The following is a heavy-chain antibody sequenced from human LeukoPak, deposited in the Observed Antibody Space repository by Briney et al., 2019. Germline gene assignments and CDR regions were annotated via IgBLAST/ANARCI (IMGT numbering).Heavy chain of an antibody. D-gene: IGHD3-22*01. Sequence: GGSLRLSCAASGFTFSSYNMNWVRQAPGKGLEWVSSITSSSNIYYADSVKGRFTISRDNAKNSLYLQMNSLRAEDTAVYYCATYSSLNRREFQFWGQGTLLTVSS. CDR1: GFTFSSYN. CDR2: ITSSSNI. V-gene: IGHV3-21*06. J-gene: IGHJ1*01. CDR3: ATYSSLNRREFQF.